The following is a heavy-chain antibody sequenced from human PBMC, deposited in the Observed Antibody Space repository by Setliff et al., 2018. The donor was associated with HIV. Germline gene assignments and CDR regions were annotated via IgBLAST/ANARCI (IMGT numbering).Heavy chain of an antibody. CDR2: ISTSSGYI. J-gene: IGHJ6*03. V-gene: IGHV3-21*01. CDR3: ARGPTGTSYSYYYMDV. CDR1: GFIFSSYA. Sequence: GGSLRLSCAASGFIFSSYAMSWVCQAPGTGLEWVSCISTSSGYIYYADSVKGRFTISRDNAKNSLYLQMNSLRAEDTAVYYCARGPTGTSYSYYYMDVWGKGTTVTVSS. D-gene: IGHD1-1*01.